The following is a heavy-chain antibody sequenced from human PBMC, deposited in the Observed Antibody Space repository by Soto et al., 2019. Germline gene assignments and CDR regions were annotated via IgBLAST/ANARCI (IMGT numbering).Heavy chain of an antibody. CDR2: IYSSGST. D-gene: IGHD5-12*01. Sequence: PSETLSLTCTVSDGSVSSGSYYWTWMRQPPGKGLEWIGYIYSSGSTLYNPSLKSRVIISADTSMNQSSLKLSSVTAADTAVYYCARDSLALFDSWGQGTLVTVSS. CDR3: ARDSLALFDS. J-gene: IGHJ4*02. V-gene: IGHV4-61*01. CDR1: DGSVSSGSYY.